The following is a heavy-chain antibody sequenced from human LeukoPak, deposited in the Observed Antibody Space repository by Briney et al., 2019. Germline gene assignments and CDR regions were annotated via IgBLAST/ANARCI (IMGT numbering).Heavy chain of an antibody. CDR1: GGSISSHNW. CDR2: IFHNGNT. D-gene: IGHD3-16*02. Sequence: SETLSLTCAVSGGSISSHNWGSWVRQPPGKGLEWLGEIFHNGNTGYNPSLKSRVTMSVDTSKQQIALKLTSVPAADTAVYYCAGTPYIWGSKRSSDYWGQGTLVTVSS. CDR3: AGTPYIWGSKRSSDY. V-gene: IGHV4-4*02. J-gene: IGHJ4*02.